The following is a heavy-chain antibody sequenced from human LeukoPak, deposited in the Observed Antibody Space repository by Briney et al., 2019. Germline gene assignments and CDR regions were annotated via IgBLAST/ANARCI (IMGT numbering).Heavy chain of an antibody. CDR3: ARDRYGSGSYYLVY. J-gene: IGHJ4*02. CDR1: GFTVSSNY. D-gene: IGHD3-10*01. V-gene: IGHV3-66*01. Sequence: GGSLRLSCAAPGFTVSSNYMSWVRQAPGKGLEWVSVIYSGGSTYYADSVKGRFTISRDNSKNTQYLQMNSLRAEDTAVYYCARDRYGSGSYYLVYWGQGTLVTVSS. CDR2: IYSGGST.